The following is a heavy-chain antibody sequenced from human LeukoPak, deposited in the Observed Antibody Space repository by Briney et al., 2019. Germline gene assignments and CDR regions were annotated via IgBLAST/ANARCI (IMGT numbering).Heavy chain of an antibody. V-gene: IGHV1-2*06. J-gene: IGHJ5*02. D-gene: IGHD2-15*01. Sequence: ASVKVSCKASGYTFTGYYMHWVRQAPGQGLEWMGRINPNSGGTNYAQKFQGRVTMTRDTSISTAYMELSRLRSDDTAAYYCARDDLGYCSGGSCYTSGNWFDPWGQGTLVTVSS. CDR1: GYTFTGYY. CDR3: ARDDLGYCSGGSCYTSGNWFDP. CDR2: INPNSGGT.